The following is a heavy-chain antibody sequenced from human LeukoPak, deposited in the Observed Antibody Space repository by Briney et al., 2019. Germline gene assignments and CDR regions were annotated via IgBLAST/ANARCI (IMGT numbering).Heavy chain of an antibody. CDR3: AKDPLVRGVIVEPVDY. J-gene: IGHJ4*02. CDR2: ISGSGGST. CDR1: GFTFSSYA. Sequence: GGSLRLSCAASGFTFSSYAMSWVRQAPGKGLEWVSAISGSGGSTYYADSVKGRFTISRDNSKNTLYLQMNSLRAEDTAVYYCAKDPLVRGVIVEPVDYWGQGILVTVSS. V-gene: IGHV3-23*01. D-gene: IGHD3-10*01.